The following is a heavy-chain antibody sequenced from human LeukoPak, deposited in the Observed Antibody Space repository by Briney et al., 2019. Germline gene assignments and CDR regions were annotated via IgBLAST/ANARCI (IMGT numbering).Heavy chain of an antibody. Sequence: ESGGGLVQPGGALRLSCAASGFTFSSTSMSWVRQAPGKGLEGVAVTVGGGDGTDYADSVKGRFTISRDDSKSTLYLQMNGLRSEDTAVYYCVKDFGRIRGTPDSWGQGTLVTVSS. CDR1: GFTFSSTS. V-gene: IGHV3-23*01. J-gene: IGHJ4*02. CDR2: TVGGGDGT. D-gene: IGHD1-26*01. CDR3: VKDFGRIRGTPDS.